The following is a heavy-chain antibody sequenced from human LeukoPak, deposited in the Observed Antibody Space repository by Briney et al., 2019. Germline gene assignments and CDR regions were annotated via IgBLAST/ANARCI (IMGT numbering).Heavy chain of an antibody. Sequence: SQTLSLTCAISGDSVSRDSIAWNWIRQSPSRGLEWLGRTYYKSAWYNDYAVSVKGRITINPDTSKNQFSLRLNSVTPEDTAVYYCARGTGWPQFDYWGQGTLVTVSS. CDR3: ARGTGWPQFDY. V-gene: IGHV6-1*01. D-gene: IGHD6-19*01. J-gene: IGHJ4*02. CDR1: GDSVSRDSIA. CDR2: TYYKSAWYN.